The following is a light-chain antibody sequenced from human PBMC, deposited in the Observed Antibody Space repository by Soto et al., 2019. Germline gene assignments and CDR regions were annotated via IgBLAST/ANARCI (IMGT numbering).Light chain of an antibody. CDR2: LGS. CDR1: QSLLHSNGYNY. V-gene: IGKV2-28*01. Sequence: DIVMTQSPLSLPVTPGEPGSISFRSSQSLLHSNGYNYLDWYLQKPGQSPQLLIYLGSSRASGVPDRFSGGGSGTDCTLKISRVEAEDVGIYYCMQALQTPPTLGQGTKVDIK. CDR3: MQALQTPPT. J-gene: IGKJ1*01.